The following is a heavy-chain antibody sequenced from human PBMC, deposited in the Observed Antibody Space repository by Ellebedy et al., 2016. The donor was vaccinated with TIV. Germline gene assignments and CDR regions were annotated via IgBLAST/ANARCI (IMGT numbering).Heavy chain of an antibody. D-gene: IGHD6-19*01. Sequence: GESLKISCAASEFTFSTYSMSWVRQAPGKGLEWVSVIYSGGSTYYADSVKGRFTISRDNSKNTLYLQMNSLRAEDTAVYYCARSRVGRGWYYFDYWGQGTLVTVSS. CDR2: IYSGGST. CDR1: EFTFSTYS. V-gene: IGHV3-53*01. CDR3: ARSRVGRGWYYFDY. J-gene: IGHJ4*02.